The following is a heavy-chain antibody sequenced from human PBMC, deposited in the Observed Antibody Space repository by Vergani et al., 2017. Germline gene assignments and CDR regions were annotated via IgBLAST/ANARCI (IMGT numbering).Heavy chain of an antibody. D-gene: IGHD6-6*01. CDR3: AKDLGTSSGGGGFDP. CDR2: NSWNSNSI. CDR1: GFTSAGYA. Sequence: EVQLEESGGGLVLPGRSPRLSCVASGFTSAGYAMHWVRQAPGKGLEWVSGNSWNSNSIGYADSVKGRFTISRDNAKNSLYLQMNSLRAEDTALYYCAKDLGTSSGGGGFDPWRQGTLVTVSS. J-gene: IGHJ5*02. V-gene: IGHV3-9*02.